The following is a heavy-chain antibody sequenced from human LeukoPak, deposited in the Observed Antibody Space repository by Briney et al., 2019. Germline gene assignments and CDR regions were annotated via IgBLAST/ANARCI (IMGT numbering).Heavy chain of an antibody. CDR1: GGSISSHY. CDR3: ARGGSGWLDWFDP. Sequence: SETLSLTCTVSGGSISSHYWSWIRQPPGKGLEWIGYIYYSGSTNYNSSLKSRVTISVDTSKNQFSLKLSSVTAADTAVYYCARGGSGWLDWFDPWGQGTLVTVSS. D-gene: IGHD6-19*01. CDR2: IYYSGST. J-gene: IGHJ5*02. V-gene: IGHV4-59*11.